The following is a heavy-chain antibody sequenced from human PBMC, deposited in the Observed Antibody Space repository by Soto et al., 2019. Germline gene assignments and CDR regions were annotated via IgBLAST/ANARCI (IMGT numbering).Heavy chain of an antibody. CDR3: AASDSSGYYPTSYYYYGMDV. Sequence: ASVKVSCKASGFTFTSSAVQWVRQARGQRLEWIGWIVVGSGNTNYAQKFQERVTITRDMSTSTAYMELSSLRSEDTAVYYCAASDSSGYYPTSYYYYGMDVWGQGTTVTASS. V-gene: IGHV1-58*01. J-gene: IGHJ6*02. CDR1: GFTFTSSA. CDR2: IVVGSGNT. D-gene: IGHD3-22*01.